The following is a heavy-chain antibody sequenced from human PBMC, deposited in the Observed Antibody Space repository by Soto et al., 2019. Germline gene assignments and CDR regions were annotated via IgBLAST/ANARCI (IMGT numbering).Heavy chain of an antibody. CDR3: ARGGPYCSGPTCYIYDY. Sequence: LRLSCGASGFTFSSFDMHWVRQVTGKGLEWASSIGTGDDTYYPGSVKGRFTISRENARNSLFLQMNSLRAEDTAVYYCARGGPYCSGPTCYIYDYWGQGTLVTVSS. V-gene: IGHV3-13*04. D-gene: IGHD2-15*01. CDR1: GFTFSSFD. J-gene: IGHJ4*02. CDR2: IGTGDDT.